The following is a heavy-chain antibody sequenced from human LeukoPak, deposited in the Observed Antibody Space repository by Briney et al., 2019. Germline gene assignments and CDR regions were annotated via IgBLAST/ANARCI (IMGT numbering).Heavy chain of an antibody. Sequence: GGSLRLSCAASGFTFSSYAMHWVRQAPGKGLEWVANIKQDGSEKYYVDSVKGRFTISRDNAKNSLYLQMNSLRAEDTAVYYCAREEAPKLGIIRYYYYYYMDVWGKGTTVTVSS. J-gene: IGHJ6*03. CDR2: IKQDGSEK. D-gene: IGHD7-27*01. CDR1: GFTFSSYA. V-gene: IGHV3-7*01. CDR3: AREEAPKLGIIRYYYYYYMDV.